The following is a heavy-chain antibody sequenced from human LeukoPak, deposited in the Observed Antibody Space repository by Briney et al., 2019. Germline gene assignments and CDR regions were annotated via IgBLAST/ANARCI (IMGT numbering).Heavy chain of an antibody. CDR3: ARGDTTGYLQLLY. CDR2: IYPGDSDT. D-gene: IGHD3-22*01. Sequence: GESLKISCKGSGYRFTSHWIGWVRQMPGKGLEWMGIIYPGDSDTRYSPSFRGQVTISADKSISTAYLHWSSLKASDTAMCYCARGDTTGYLQLLYWGQGTLVTVSS. CDR1: GYRFTSHW. J-gene: IGHJ4*02. V-gene: IGHV5-51*01.